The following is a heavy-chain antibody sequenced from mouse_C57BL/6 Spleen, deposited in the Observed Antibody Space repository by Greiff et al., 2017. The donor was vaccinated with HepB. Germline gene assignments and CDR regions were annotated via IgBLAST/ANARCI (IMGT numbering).Heavy chain of an antibody. CDR3: TPFTTAPWFAY. J-gene: IGHJ3*01. CDR2: IDPEDGDT. CDR1: GFNIKDYY. V-gene: IGHV14-1*01. Sequence: EVQLQQSGAELVRPGASVKLSCTASGFNIKDYYMHWVKQRPEQGLEWIGRIDPEDGDTEYAPKFQGKATMTADTSSNTAYLQLRSLTSEDTAVYYCTPFTTAPWFAYWGQGTLVTVSA. D-gene: IGHD1-2*01.